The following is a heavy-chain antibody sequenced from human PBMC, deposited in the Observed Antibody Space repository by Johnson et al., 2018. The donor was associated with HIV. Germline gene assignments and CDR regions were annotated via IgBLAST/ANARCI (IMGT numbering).Heavy chain of an antibody. CDR1: GFTFSSYG. J-gene: IGHJ3*02. D-gene: IGHD3-22*01. CDR3: ARVTAHEYESSGYVDAFDI. Sequence: QVQLVESGGGVVQPGRSLRLSCAASGFTFSSYGMHWVRQAPGKGLEWVAVISYDGSNKYYADSVKGRFTISRDNSKNTLYLQMNSLRAEDTAVDYWARVTAHEYESSGYVDAFDIWGQGTMVTV. V-gene: IGHV3-30*03. CDR2: ISYDGSNK.